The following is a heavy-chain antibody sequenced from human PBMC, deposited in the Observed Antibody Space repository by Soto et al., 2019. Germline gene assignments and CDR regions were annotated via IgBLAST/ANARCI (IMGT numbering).Heavy chain of an antibody. CDR1: GYTVTDYD. D-gene: IGHD2-2*01. CDR2: MNPNIGNT. J-gene: IGHJ3*01. Sequence: QVQLVQSGAEVRRPGTSVMVSCKTSGYTVTDYDINWVRQATGQGLEWMGWMNPNIGNTGYAQKFQGRVYMTRNTATSTAYMELSSLRSDDTAIYYCARDSSTTNPVWGQGTMVTVSS. CDR3: ARDSSTTNPV. V-gene: IGHV1-8*01.